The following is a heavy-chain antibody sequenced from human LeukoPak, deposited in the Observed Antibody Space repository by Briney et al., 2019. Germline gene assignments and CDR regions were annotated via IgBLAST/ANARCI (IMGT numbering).Heavy chain of an antibody. J-gene: IGHJ5*02. Sequence: PSRTLSLTCAVSGGSISSGGYSWSWIRQPPGKGLEWIGYIYHSGSTYYNPSLKSRVTISVDRSKNQFSLKLSSVTAADTAVYYCAREWELLTDPWGQGTLVTVSS. V-gene: IGHV4-30-2*01. CDR3: AREWELLTDP. D-gene: IGHD1-26*01. CDR2: IYHSGST. CDR1: GGSISSGGYS.